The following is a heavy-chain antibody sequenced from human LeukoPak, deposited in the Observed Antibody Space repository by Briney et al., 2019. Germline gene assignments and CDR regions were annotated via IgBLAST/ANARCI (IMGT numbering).Heavy chain of an antibody. CDR1: GFTFTIYA. V-gene: IGHV3-23*01. D-gene: IGHD3-22*01. J-gene: IGHJ4*02. CDR2: ISSTGEYT. Sequence: SGGSLRLSCAASGFTFTIYAMSWVRQAPGKGLEWVSSISSTGEYTYYTGSVKVRFTISRDNSKNTLYLHMNSLRGEDTAVYYCAKDRPNYYGSDGHYYRRNGDYWGQGTLVTVSS. CDR3: AKDRPNYYGSDGHYYRRNGDY.